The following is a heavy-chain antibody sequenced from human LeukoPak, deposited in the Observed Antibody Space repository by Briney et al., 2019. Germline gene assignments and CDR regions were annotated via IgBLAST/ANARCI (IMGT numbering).Heavy chain of an antibody. CDR3: ARYSDTGVVVPAGDY. V-gene: IGHV3-21*01. CDR2: ISSSSSYI. Sequence: PGGSLRLSCAASGFTFRNYAIYWVRQAPGKGLEWVSSISSSSSYIYYADSVKGRFTISRDNAKNSLYLQMNSLRAEDTAVYYCARYSDTGVVVPAGDYWGQGTLVTVSS. CDR1: GFTFRNYA. J-gene: IGHJ4*02. D-gene: IGHD2-2*01.